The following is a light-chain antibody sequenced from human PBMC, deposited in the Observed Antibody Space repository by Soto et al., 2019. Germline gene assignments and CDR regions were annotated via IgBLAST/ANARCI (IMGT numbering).Light chain of an antibody. Sequence: DIQMTQSPSSLSASVGDRVIITCRSSKGIRNDLGWYQHKPGRAPKRLIYAASSLQSGVPSRFSGSGSGTEFTLTIRSLQPEAFATYSCLQYKSYRPTFGQGTKLEIK. J-gene: IGKJ2*01. CDR1: KGIRND. V-gene: IGKV1-17*01. CDR2: AAS. CDR3: LQYKSYRPT.